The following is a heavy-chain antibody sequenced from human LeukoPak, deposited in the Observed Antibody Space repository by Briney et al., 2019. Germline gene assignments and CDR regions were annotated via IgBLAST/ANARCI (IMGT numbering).Heavy chain of an antibody. Sequence: SETLSLTCTVSGGSISSYYWSWIRQPPGKGLEWIGYIYYSGSTNYNPSLKSRVTISVDTSKNQFSLKLSSVTAADTAVYYCASRHYYDSGVVDYWGQGTLVTVSS. J-gene: IGHJ4*02. V-gene: IGHV4-59*01. CDR2: IYYSGST. CDR1: GGSISSYY. D-gene: IGHD3-22*01. CDR3: ASRHYYDSGVVDY.